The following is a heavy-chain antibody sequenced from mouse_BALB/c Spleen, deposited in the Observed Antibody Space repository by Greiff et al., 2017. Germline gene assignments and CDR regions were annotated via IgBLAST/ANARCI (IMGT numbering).Heavy chain of an antibody. J-gene: IGHJ2*01. Sequence: EVKLQESGTVLARPGASVKMSCKASGYSFTSYWMHWVKQRPGQGLEWIGAIYPGNSDTSYNQKFKGKAKLTAVTSASTAYMELSSLTNEDSAVYYRTRGYRYDGGFDYWGQGTTLTVSS. V-gene: IGHV1-5*01. CDR1: GYSFTSYW. D-gene: IGHD2-14*01. CDR2: IYPGNSDT. CDR3: TRGYRYDGGFDY.